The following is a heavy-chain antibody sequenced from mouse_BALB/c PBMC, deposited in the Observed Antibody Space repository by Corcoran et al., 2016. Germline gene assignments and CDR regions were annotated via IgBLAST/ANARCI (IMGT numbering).Heavy chain of an antibody. CDR3: ARSDDGYYYIDY. V-gene: IGHV1-7*01. CDR1: GYTFTSYW. CDR2: INPSTGYT. D-gene: IGHD2-3*01. Sequence: QVQLQQSGAELAKPGASVKMSCKASGYTFTSYWMHWVKQRPGQGLEWIGYINPSTGYTEYNQKFKDKATLTADKSSSTAYMQLSSLTSEDSAVYYCARSDDGYYYIDYWGQGTTLTVSS. J-gene: IGHJ2*01.